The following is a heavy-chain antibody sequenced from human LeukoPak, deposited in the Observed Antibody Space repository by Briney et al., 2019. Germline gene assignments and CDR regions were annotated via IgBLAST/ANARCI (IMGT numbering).Heavy chain of an antibody. Sequence: SVRVSCKASGGTFSNYAISWVRQAPGQGLEWMGGIIRVTGTADYAQKFQGRVTITADESTSTAYMELSSLRSEDTAAYYCARGRYSSGWKSYSSHYYYGLDVWGQGTTVTVSS. J-gene: IGHJ6*02. CDR1: GGTFSNYA. CDR3: ARGRYSSGWKSYSSHYYYGLDV. D-gene: IGHD6-19*01. CDR2: IIRVTGTA. V-gene: IGHV1-69*13.